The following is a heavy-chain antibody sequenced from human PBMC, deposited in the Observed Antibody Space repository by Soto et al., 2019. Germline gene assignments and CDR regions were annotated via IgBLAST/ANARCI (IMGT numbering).Heavy chain of an antibody. D-gene: IGHD6-13*01. J-gene: IGHJ6*02. CDR1: GFTFSSYA. Sequence: PGGSLRLSCAASGFTFSSYAMHWVRQAPGKGLEWVAVISYDGSNKYYADSVKGRFTISRDNSKNMLYLQMNSLRAEDTAVYYCARDIELAAGYYGMDVWGQGTTVTVS. V-gene: IGHV3-30-3*01. CDR2: ISYDGSNK. CDR3: ARDIELAAGYYGMDV.